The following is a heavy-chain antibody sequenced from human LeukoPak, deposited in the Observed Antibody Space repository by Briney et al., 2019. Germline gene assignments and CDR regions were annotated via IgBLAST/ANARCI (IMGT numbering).Heavy chain of an antibody. CDR1: GYTFTSYY. Sequence: ASVKVSCKASGYTFTSYYMHWVRQAPGQGLEWMGWINTNTGNPTYAQGFTGRFVFSLDTSVSTAYLQISSLKAEDTAVYYCARDLWFGELWSSCAFDIWGQGTMVTVSS. CDR2: INTNTGNP. J-gene: IGHJ3*02. CDR3: ARDLWFGELWSSCAFDI. V-gene: IGHV7-4-1*02. D-gene: IGHD3-10*01.